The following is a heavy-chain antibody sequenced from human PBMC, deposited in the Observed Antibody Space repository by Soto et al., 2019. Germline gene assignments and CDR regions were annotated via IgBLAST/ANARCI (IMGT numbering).Heavy chain of an antibody. J-gene: IGHJ4*02. CDR3: ARGLGTPAYGGSYYSFHFDY. CDR1: GGSFSGYY. CDR2: INHSGST. Sequence: SSETLSLTCAVYGGSFSGYYWSWIRQPPGKGLEWIGEINHSGSTNYNPSLKSRVTISVDTSKNQFSLKLSSVTAADTAVYYCARGLGTPAYGGSYYSFHFDYWGQGTLVTVSS. V-gene: IGHV4-34*01. D-gene: IGHD1-26*01.